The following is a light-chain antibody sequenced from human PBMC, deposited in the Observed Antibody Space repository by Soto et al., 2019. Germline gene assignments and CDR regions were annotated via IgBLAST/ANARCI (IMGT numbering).Light chain of an antibody. CDR1: SSDVGGYNY. V-gene: IGLV2-8*01. J-gene: IGLJ1*01. Sequence: QSVLTQPPSASGSPGQSVTISCTGTSSDVGGYNYVSWYQQHPGKAPKLMIYEVSKRPSGVPDRFFGSQSGTTASLTVSGLQAEDEADYYWRSYAGIFSVFGTATKVT. CDR2: EVS. CDR3: RSYAGIFSV.